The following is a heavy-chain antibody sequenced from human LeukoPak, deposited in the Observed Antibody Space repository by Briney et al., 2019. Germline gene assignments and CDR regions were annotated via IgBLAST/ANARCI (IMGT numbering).Heavy chain of an antibody. Sequence: GGSLRLSCAASGFTFSSYAMSWVRQAPGKGLEWVSAISGSGGSTYYADSVKGRFTISKDNSKNTLYLQMNSLRAENTAVYYCAKGYYYDSSGYYYEDPPDYWGQGTLVTVSS. CDR3: AKGYYYDSSGYYYEDPPDY. J-gene: IGHJ4*02. V-gene: IGHV3-23*01. CDR1: GFTFSSYA. CDR2: ISGSGGST. D-gene: IGHD3-22*01.